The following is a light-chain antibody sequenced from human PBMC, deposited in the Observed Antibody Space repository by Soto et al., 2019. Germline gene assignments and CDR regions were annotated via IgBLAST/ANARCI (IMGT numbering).Light chain of an antibody. J-gene: IGKJ1*01. CDR1: QNVNSNH. V-gene: IGKV3-20*01. CDR2: GPS. Sequence: EIVLTQSPGTLSLSPGERATLSCRASQNVNSNHIAWYQQKPGQAPRLLIYGPSSRATGSPERFSGSGSGTDFTLTISRLEPEDVAVYFCHQFGSSPQTFGHGTKVEIK. CDR3: HQFGSSPQT.